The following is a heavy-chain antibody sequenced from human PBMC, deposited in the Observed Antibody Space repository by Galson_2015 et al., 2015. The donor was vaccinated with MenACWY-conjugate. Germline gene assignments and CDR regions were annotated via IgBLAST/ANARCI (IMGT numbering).Heavy chain of an antibody. CDR3: ARAGSYRFEI. CDR1: EFTFSTYW. Sequence: LRLSCAPSEFTFSTYWIPWVRQAPGEGLVWVSRINTDGTTTNYADSVKGRFTISRDNAKSMAYLQMNSLRDEDTAIYYCARAGSYRFEIWGQGTMVTASS. J-gene: IGHJ3*02. V-gene: IGHV3-74*01. CDR2: INTDGTTT. D-gene: IGHD3-16*02.